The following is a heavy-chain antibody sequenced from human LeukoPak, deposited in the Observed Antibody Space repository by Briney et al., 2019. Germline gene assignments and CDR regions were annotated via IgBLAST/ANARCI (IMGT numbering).Heavy chain of an antibody. CDR3: ARDTGYSSGWSSYYYYMDV. Sequence: ASVKVSCKASGYTFTGYYMHWVRQAPGQGLEWMGWINPNSGGTNYAQKFQGRVTMTRDTSISTAYMELSRLRSDDTAVYYCARDTGYSSGWSSYYYYMDVWGKGTTVTISS. CDR1: GYTFTGYY. D-gene: IGHD6-19*01. CDR2: INPNSGGT. J-gene: IGHJ6*03. V-gene: IGHV1-2*02.